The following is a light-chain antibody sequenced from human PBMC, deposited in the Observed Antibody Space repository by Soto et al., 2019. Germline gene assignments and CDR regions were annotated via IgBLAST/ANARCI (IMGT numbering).Light chain of an antibody. Sequence: DIQMTQSPSSLSASVGDRVTITCRASQSISSYLNWYQQKPGKAPKLLIYAASSLQSGVPSRFRGSGSGTDFTLTSSSLQPEDFATYYCQQSYSTLDTFGVRTKLEIK. CDR3: QQSYSTLDT. V-gene: IGKV1-39*01. J-gene: IGKJ2*01. CDR2: AAS. CDR1: QSISSY.